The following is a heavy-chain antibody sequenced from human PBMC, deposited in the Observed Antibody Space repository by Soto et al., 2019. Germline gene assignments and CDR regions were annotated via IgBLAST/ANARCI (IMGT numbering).Heavy chain of an antibody. Sequence: QVQLVQSGADVKKPGASVNVSCKASGYTFTVSYMHWVRQAPGQGLEWMGWINPKSGGTMYPQKFQGRVTMTWDTSISTAYMSLTRLRSDDTAVYYCSRDLEKGGGCAGFDYWGQGTLVTVSS. V-gene: IGHV1-2*02. CDR2: INPKSGGT. CDR3: SRDLEKGGGCAGFDY. CDR1: GYTFTVSY. J-gene: IGHJ4*02. D-gene: IGHD1-1*01.